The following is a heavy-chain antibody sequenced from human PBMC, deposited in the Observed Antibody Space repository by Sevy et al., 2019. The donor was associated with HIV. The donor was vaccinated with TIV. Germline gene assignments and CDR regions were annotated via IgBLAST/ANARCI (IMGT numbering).Heavy chain of an antibody. J-gene: IGHJ4*02. CDR1: GFTFSNYA. Sequence: GGSLRLSCAASGFTFSNYAMSWVRQAPGKGLEWVSTFSFGCGKINYADSVKGRFTISRDNSKNTMYLQMNSLRAEDTALYFCAREGCSKPHDYWGQGTLVTVSS. CDR2: FSFGCGKI. V-gene: IGHV3-23*01. D-gene: IGHD2-2*01. CDR3: AREGCSKPHDY.